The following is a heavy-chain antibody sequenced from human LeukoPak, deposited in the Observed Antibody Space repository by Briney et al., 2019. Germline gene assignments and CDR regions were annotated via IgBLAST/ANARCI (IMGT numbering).Heavy chain of an antibody. J-gene: IGHJ4*02. CDR3: ARERAAAGDY. Sequence: GGSPRLSFAASGFTFSSYAMHWVRQAPGKGLEWVAVISYDGSNKYYADSVKGRFTISRDNSKNTLYLQMNSLRAEDTAVYYCARERAAAGDYWGQGTLVTVSS. D-gene: IGHD6-13*01. CDR1: GFTFSSYA. CDR2: ISYDGSNK. V-gene: IGHV3-30-3*01.